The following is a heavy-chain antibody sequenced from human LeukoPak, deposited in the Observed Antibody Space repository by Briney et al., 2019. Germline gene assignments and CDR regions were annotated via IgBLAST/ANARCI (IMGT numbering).Heavy chain of an antibody. CDR2: ISYDGSNK. V-gene: IGHV3-30-3*01. D-gene: IGHD3-16*01. J-gene: IGHJ6*02. Sequence: PGGSLRLSCAASGFTFSSYAMHWVRQAPGKGLEWVAVISYDGSNKYYADSVKGRFTISRDNSKDTLYLQMNSLRAEDTAVYYCARDLGPLGNYGMDVWGQGTTVTVSS. CDR1: GFTFSSYA. CDR3: ARDLGPLGNYGMDV.